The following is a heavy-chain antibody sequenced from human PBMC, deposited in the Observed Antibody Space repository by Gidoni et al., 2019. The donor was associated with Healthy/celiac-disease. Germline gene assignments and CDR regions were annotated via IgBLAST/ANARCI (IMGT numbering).Heavy chain of an antibody. V-gene: IGHV3-21*01. CDR1: GLTFSSYS. J-gene: IGHJ6*02. CDR3: ARDPDLGYCSSTSCYGYYYYGMDV. Sequence: EVQLVESGGGLVKPGGSLRLSCAASGLTFSSYSTNWVRQAPGKGLEWVSSISSSSSYIYYADSVKGRFTISRDNAKNSLYLQMNSLRAEDTAVYYCARDPDLGYCSSTSCYGYYYYGMDVWGQGTTVTVSS. D-gene: IGHD2-2*01. CDR2: ISSSSSYI.